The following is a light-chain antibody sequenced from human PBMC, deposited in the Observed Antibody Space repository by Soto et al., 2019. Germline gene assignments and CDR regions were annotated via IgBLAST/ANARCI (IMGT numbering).Light chain of an antibody. CDR3: QQYRMSPNT. CDR1: QNVDDSH. V-gene: IGKV3-20*01. J-gene: IGKJ5*01. Sequence: EIVLTQSPGTLSLSPGETAALSCRASQNVDDSHLAWYQLRPGQAPRLLIYGASTRATGIPDRFSGSGSGRDFSLTIRGLKPDDFAVYFCQQYRMSPNTFGQGTRLEIK. CDR2: GAS.